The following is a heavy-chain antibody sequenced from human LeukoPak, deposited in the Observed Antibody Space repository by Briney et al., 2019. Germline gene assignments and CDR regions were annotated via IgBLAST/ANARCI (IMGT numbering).Heavy chain of an antibody. V-gene: IGHV4-59*01. J-gene: IGHJ4*02. Sequence: SSETLSLTCTVSGGSISSYYWSWIRQPPGKGLEWIGYIYYSGSTNYNPSLKSRVTISVDTSKNQFSLKLSSVTAADTAVYYCARDDDDYVWGSYRYWGQGTLVTVSS. CDR3: ARDDDDYVWGSYRY. CDR2: IYYSGST. D-gene: IGHD3-16*02. CDR1: GGSISSYY.